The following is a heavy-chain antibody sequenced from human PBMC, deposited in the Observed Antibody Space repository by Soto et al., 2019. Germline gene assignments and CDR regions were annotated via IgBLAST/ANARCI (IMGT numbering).Heavy chain of an antibody. CDR1: GGSFTSNNW. V-gene: IGHV4-4*02. CDR3: ASRDPGTSVDY. D-gene: IGHD1-7*01. Sequence: SDTLSLTCAVSGGSFTSNNWWTWVRQPPGQGLEWIGEIYRTGSTNYNPSLKSRVTISLDKSEKQISLKVTSLTAADTAVYYCASRDPGTSVDYWGQGTLVTVPS. CDR2: IYRTGST. J-gene: IGHJ4*02.